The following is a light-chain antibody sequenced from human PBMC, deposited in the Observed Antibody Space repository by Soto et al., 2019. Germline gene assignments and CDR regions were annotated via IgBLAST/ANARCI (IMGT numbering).Light chain of an antibody. V-gene: IGLV2-23*02. J-gene: IGLJ2*01. CDR3: CSYVGSTTVV. Sequence: QSVLTQPASVSGSPGQSITISCTGTSNDVGNYNLVSWYQQHPGKAPKVMIHEVSKRPSGVSNRFSGSKSGNTAFLTISGLQAEDEADYYCCSYVGSTTVVFGGGTKLTVL. CDR2: EVS. CDR1: SNDVGNYNL.